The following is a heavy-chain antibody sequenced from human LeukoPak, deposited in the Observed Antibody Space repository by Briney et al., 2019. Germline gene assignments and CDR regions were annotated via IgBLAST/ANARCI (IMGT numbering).Heavy chain of an antibody. Sequence: KASETLSLTCAVYGVSFSGYYWSWIRQPPGKGLEWIGEINHGGSTNYNPSLKSRVTMSVDTSKNQVSLKVTSVTAADTAVYYCARGPHCSGGSCYSPAFDYWGQGTLVSVSS. CDR1: GVSFSGYY. J-gene: IGHJ4*02. D-gene: IGHD2-15*01. V-gene: IGHV4-34*01. CDR2: INHGGST. CDR3: ARGPHCSGGSCYSPAFDY.